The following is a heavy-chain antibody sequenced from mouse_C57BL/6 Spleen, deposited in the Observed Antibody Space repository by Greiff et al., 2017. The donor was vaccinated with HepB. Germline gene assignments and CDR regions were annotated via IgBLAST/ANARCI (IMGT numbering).Heavy chain of an antibody. D-gene: IGHD2-2*01. CDR3: AIYYGYPWFAY. V-gene: IGHV1-55*01. CDR2: IYPGSGST. Sequence: QVQLQQSGPELVKPGASVKISCKASGYAFSSSWMNWVKQRPGQGLEWIGDIYPGSGSTNYNEKLKSKATLTVDTSSSTAYMQLSSLTSEDSAVYYCAIYYGYPWFAYWGQGTLVTVAA. J-gene: IGHJ3*01. CDR1: GYAFSSSW.